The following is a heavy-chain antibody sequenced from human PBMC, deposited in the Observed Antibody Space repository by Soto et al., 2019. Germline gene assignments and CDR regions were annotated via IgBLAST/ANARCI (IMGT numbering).Heavy chain of an antibody. CDR3: ARAISGYVT. CDR2: INAGNGDT. Sequence: QVQLVQSGAEMKKPGASVKLSCKTSGINYNTYAIHWVRQAPGQGLEWMGWINAGNGDTRYSQNFQGRVTLTRDTCAHTVYMELDSLKSEDRGVYYCARAISGYVTWGQGTLVTVSS. D-gene: IGHD5-12*01. CDR1: GINYNTYA. V-gene: IGHV1-3*01. J-gene: IGHJ4*02.